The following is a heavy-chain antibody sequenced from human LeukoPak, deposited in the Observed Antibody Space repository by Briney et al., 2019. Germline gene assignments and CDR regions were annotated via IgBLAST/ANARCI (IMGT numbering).Heavy chain of an antibody. CDR2: ISYDGSNK. Sequence: PGGSLRLSCAASGFTFSSYAMHWVRQAPGKGLEWVAVISYDGSNKYYADSVKGRFTISRDNSKNMLYLQMNSLRAEDTAVYYCARESYYDSSSDYWGQGTLVTVSS. CDR3: ARESYYDSSSDY. D-gene: IGHD3-22*01. V-gene: IGHV3-30-3*01. CDR1: GFTFSSYA. J-gene: IGHJ4*02.